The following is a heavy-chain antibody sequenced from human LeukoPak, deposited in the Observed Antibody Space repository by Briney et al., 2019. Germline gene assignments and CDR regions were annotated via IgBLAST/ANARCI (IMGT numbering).Heavy chain of an antibody. D-gene: IGHD3-10*01. Sequence: GESLKISCKGSGYSFTSYWIGWVRQMPGKGLEWMGRIDPSDSYTNYSPSFQGHVTISVDKSISTAYLQWSSLKASDTAMYYCARHPPYGSTSFDYWGQGTLVTVSS. V-gene: IGHV5-10-1*01. CDR3: ARHPPYGSTSFDY. CDR2: IDPSDSYT. J-gene: IGHJ4*02. CDR1: GYSFTSYW.